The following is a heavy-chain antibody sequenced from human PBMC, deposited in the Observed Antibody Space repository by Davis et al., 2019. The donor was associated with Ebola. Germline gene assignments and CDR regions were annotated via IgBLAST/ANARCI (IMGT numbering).Heavy chain of an antibody. Sequence: GESPNISCAASGFTSSHYWMSWVRQAPGKRPEWVGKIKQDGSDKYYLDSVKGRFTISRDNAENSLFLQMNSLRAEDTAVYYCAKDSGWQMSPWGQGTLVTVSS. CDR2: IKQDGSDK. D-gene: IGHD6-19*01. V-gene: IGHV3-7*01. CDR1: GFTSSHYW. J-gene: IGHJ5*02. CDR3: AKDSGWQMSP.